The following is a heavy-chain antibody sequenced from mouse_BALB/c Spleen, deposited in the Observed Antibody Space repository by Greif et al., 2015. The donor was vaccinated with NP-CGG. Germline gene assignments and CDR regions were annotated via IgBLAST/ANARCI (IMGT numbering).Heavy chain of an antibody. CDR1: GYTFTSSW. V-gene: IGHV1S130*01. Sequence: VQLQQSGSVLVRPGASVKLSCKASGYTFTSSWMHWAKQRPGQGLEWIGEIHPNSGNTNYNEKFKGKATLTVDTSSSTAYVDLSSLTSEDSAVYYCASYYRYYFDYWGQGTTLTVSS. D-gene: IGHD2-14*01. CDR2: IHPNSGNT. J-gene: IGHJ2*01. CDR3: ASYYRYYFDY.